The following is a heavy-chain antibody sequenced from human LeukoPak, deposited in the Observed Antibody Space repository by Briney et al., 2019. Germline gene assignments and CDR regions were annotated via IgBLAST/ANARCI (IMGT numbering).Heavy chain of an antibody. V-gene: IGHV3-23*01. CDR2: IRGTGGTI. Sequence: GGSLRLSCAASGFTFSDYALIWVRQAPGKGLEWIPAIRGTGGTIYYADSVKGRCTISRDNSRNTVYLQMNSLRAEDTALYFCEKYPNGAYVGAFDFWAPGTMGNVSS. D-gene: IGHD4-17*01. CDR1: GFTFSDYA. CDR3: EKYPNGAYVGAFDF. J-gene: IGHJ3*01.